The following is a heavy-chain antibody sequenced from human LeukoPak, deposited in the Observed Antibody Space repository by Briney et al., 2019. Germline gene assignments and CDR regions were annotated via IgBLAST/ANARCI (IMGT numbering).Heavy chain of an antibody. J-gene: IGHJ4*02. V-gene: IGHV3-11*04. CDR1: GFTFSDYY. CDR2: ISSSGSTI. CDR3: ARDGERGYYYDSSGYYWNDY. Sequence: GGSLRLSCAASGFTFSDYYMSWIRQAPGKGLEWVSYISSSGSTIYYADSVKGRFTISRDNAKNSLYLQMNSLRAEDTAVYYCARDGERGYYYDSSGYYWNDYWGQGTLVTVSP. D-gene: IGHD3-22*01.